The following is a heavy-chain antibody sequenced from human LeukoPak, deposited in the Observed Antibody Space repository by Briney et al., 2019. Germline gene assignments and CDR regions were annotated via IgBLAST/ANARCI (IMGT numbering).Heavy chain of an antibody. V-gene: IGHV7-4-1*02. Sequence: GASVKVSCKASGYTFTSYGISWVRQAPGQGLEWMGWINTNTGNPMYAQGFTGRFVFSLDTSVSTAYLQISSLKAEDTAVYYCATGYISSWSYWGQGTLVTVSS. D-gene: IGHD6-13*01. CDR1: GYTFTSYG. CDR3: ATGYISSWSY. CDR2: INTNTGNP. J-gene: IGHJ4*02.